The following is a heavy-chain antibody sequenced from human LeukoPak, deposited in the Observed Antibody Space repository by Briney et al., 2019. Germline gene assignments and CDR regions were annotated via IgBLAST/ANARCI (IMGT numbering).Heavy chain of an antibody. J-gene: IGHJ6*03. CDR1: GGSISSSSSY. CDR3: ARGPYYYDSSGYYWFGDYYYYYMDV. V-gene: IGHV4-39*01. D-gene: IGHD3-22*01. Sequence: PSETLSLTCSVSGGSISSSSSYWGWIRQPPGKGLEWIGSIYYSGSSFDNPALKSRVTISVDTSKNQFSLKLSSVTAADTAVYYCARGPYYYDSSGYYWFGDYYYYYMDVWGKGTTVTVSS. CDR2: IYYSGSS.